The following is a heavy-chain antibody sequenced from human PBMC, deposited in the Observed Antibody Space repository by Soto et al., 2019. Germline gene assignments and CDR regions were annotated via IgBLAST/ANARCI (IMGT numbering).Heavy chain of an antibody. CDR2: IYHSGST. CDR3: ASVAVAGQYYYYYYGMDV. CDR1: GGSISSSNW. J-gene: IGHJ6*02. Sequence: SETLSLTCAVSGGSISSSNWWSWVRQPPGKGLEWIGEIYHSGSTNYNPSLKSRVTISVDKSKNQFSLKLSSVTAADTAVYYCASVAVAGQYYYYYYGMDVWGQGTTITVSS. V-gene: IGHV4-4*02. D-gene: IGHD6-19*01.